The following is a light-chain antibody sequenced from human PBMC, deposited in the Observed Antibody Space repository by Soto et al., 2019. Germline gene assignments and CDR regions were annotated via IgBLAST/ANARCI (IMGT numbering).Light chain of an antibody. J-gene: IGKJ5*01. Sequence: DIQMTQSPSSLSASVGDRVTITCRASQSISIYLNWYQQKPGKAPKLLIYAASSLRSGVPSRFSGTGSETDFTLTISSLQPEDFATYYCQQTYSTPPTFGQGTRLEIK. CDR2: AAS. CDR3: QQTYSTPPT. CDR1: QSISIY. V-gene: IGKV1-39*01.